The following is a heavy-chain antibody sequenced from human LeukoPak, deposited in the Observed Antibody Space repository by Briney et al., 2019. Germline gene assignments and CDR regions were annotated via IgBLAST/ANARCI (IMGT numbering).Heavy chain of an antibody. CDR1: GGSFSGYY. D-gene: IGHD3-22*01. Sequence: PSETLSLTCAVYGGSFSGYYWSWIRQPPGKGLEWIGEIKHSGSTNYNPSLKSRVTISVDTSKNQFSLKLSSVTAADTAVYYCARGPNEYYYDSSGYYPYWGQGTLVTVSS. V-gene: IGHV4-34*01. J-gene: IGHJ4*02. CDR3: ARGPNEYYYDSSGYYPY. CDR2: IKHSGST.